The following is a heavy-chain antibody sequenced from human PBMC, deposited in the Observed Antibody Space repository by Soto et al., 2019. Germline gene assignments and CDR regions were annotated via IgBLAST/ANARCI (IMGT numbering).Heavy chain of an antibody. V-gene: IGHV1-3*01. D-gene: IGHD6-6*01. J-gene: IGHJ6*02. CDR2: INAGNGNT. CDR1: GCTFTSYA. CDR3: ARTPSIAARSPHGGMDV. Sequence: ASVKVSCKASGCTFTSYAMHWVRQAPGQRLEWMGWINAGNGNTKYSQKFQGRVTITRDTSASTAYMELSSLRSEDTAVYYCARTPSIAARSPHGGMDVWGQGTTVTVSS.